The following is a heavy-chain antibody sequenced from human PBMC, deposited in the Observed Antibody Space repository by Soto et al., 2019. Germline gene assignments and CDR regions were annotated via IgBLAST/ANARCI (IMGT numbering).Heavy chain of an antibody. Sequence: QVQLVQSGAEVKKPGSSVKVSCKASGGTFSSYMISWVRQAPGQGLEWMGRIIPILGVTNYAQKFQGRVTIIADKSPNTTYKELSRLESEDKAGVFWDGRWWGSGLKGGVDYWGQGTLVTVSS. CDR2: IIPILGVT. J-gene: IGHJ4*02. D-gene: IGHD2-15*01. V-gene: IGHV1-69*02. CDR1: GGTFSSYM. CDR3: DGRWWGSGLKGGVDY.